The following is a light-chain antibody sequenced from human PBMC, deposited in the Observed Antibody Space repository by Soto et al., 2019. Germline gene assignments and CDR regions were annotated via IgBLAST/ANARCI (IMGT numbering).Light chain of an antibody. Sequence: VLTQPPSVSAAPGQKVTFSCSGSSSNIGKNYVSWYQQVPGTAPKLLIYEDNKRRSGIPDRFSGSKSGTSATLGITGLQTGDEADYYCGTWDSSLSVFVFGTGTKVTV. CDR2: EDN. CDR3: GTWDSSLSVFV. CDR1: SSNIGKNY. J-gene: IGLJ1*01. V-gene: IGLV1-51*02.